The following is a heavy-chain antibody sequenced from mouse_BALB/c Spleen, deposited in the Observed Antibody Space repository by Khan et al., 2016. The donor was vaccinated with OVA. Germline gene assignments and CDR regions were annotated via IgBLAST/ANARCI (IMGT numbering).Heavy chain of an antibody. Sequence: EVQLQESGAELVKPGASVKLSCTASGFNIKDTYMHWVKQRPEQGLEWIGRIDPANGNTKYDPKFQGKAIITADTYSNPADVKPSNLTSEDTAVDYGARINAWGQGTTLTVSS. CDR3: ARINA. J-gene: IGHJ2*01. CDR1: GFNIKDTY. CDR2: IDPANGNT. V-gene: IGHV14-3*02.